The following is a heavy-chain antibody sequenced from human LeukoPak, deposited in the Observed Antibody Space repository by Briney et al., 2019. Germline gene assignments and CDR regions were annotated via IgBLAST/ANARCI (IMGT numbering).Heavy chain of an antibody. V-gene: IGHV3-7*03. CDR2: IKRDGSEK. D-gene: IGHD5-18*01. J-gene: IGHJ4*02. Sequence: GGSLRLSCAASGFTFSSYWMSWVRQAPGKGLEWVANIKRDGSEKYYVDSVKGRFTISRDNSKNTLYLQMNSLRAEDTAVYYCAKGSGYSYGHPHFDYWGQGTLVTVSS. CDR1: GFTFSSYW. CDR3: AKGSGYSYGHPHFDY.